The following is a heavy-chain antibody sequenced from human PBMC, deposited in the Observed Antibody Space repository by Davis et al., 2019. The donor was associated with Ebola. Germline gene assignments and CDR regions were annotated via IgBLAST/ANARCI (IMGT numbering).Heavy chain of an antibody. J-gene: IGHJ6*02. Sequence: GESLKISCAASGFTFSSYSMNWVRQAPGKGLEWVSSISSSSSYIYYADSVKGRFTISRDNAKNSLYLQMNSLRAEDTAVYYCARGSALMLYAYYYYGMDVWGQGTTVTVSS. D-gene: IGHD2-8*01. CDR2: ISSSSSYI. CDR3: ARGSALMLYAYYYYGMDV. CDR1: GFTFSSYS. V-gene: IGHV3-21*01.